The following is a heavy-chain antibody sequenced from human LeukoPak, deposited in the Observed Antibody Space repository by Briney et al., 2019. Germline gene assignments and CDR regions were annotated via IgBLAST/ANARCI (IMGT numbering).Heavy chain of an antibody. J-gene: IGHJ4*02. CDR3: ATQGIRNSAFDN. V-gene: IGHV3-53*05. D-gene: IGHD1-26*01. Sequence: GGSLRLSCAASGFTVSRNYMSWVRQAPGKGLEWVSVIYSGGTTNYADSVKGRFTISRDNSKNTLFLQMNSLRPEDTAMYYCATQGIRNSAFDNWGQGTLVTVSS. CDR2: IYSGGTT. CDR1: GFTVSRNY.